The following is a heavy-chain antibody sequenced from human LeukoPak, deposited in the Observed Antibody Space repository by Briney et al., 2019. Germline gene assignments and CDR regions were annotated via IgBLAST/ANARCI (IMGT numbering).Heavy chain of an antibody. V-gene: IGHV3-33*01. CDR1: GFTFSNYG. CDR3: ARGNQYYNFWSGYSDDAFDI. Sequence: PGRSLRLPCAASGFTFSNYGMHWVRQAPGKGLEWVAVIWYDGSNKYYADSVKGRFTISRDNSKNTLCLQMNSLRAEDTAVYYCARGNQYYNFWSGYSDDAFDIWGQGTMVTVSS. CDR2: IWYDGSNK. D-gene: IGHD3-3*01. J-gene: IGHJ3*02.